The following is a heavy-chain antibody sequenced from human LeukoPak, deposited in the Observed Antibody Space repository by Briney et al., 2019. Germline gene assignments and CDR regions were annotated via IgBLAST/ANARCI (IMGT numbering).Heavy chain of an antibody. CDR1: GFSFNTYW. Sequence: GGSLRLSCAASGFSFNTYWMTWVRQAPGKGLEWVANIKQDGSEKDYVDSVEGRFTISRDNGKNSLYLQMNSLRGDDTAVYYCARVRGDRDILTGYFKLYFDYWGQGTLVTVSS. J-gene: IGHJ4*02. CDR2: IKQDGSEK. D-gene: IGHD3-9*01. CDR3: ARVRGDRDILTGYFKLYFDY. V-gene: IGHV3-7*04.